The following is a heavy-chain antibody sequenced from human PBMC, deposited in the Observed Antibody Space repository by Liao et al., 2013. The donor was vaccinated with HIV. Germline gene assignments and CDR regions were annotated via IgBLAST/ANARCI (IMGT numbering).Heavy chain of an antibody. CDR2: IYYRGNT. CDR1: GGSISNGDYY. Sequence: QVQLQESGPGLVKPSQTLSLTCTVSGGSISNGDYYWSWIRQAPGKGLEWLGYIYYRGNTYYNPSLKSRLTLSLDTSKNQFSLTLTSVTAADTAVYYCARETAGSFDYWGQGTLVTVSS. CDR3: ARETAGSFDY. V-gene: IGHV4-30-4*08. D-gene: IGHD2-21*02. J-gene: IGHJ4*02.